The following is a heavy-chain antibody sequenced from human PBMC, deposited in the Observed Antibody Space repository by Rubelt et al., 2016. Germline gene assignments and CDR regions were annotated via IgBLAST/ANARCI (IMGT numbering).Heavy chain of an antibody. CDR2: ISESGGGT. D-gene: IGHD1-26*01. CDR3: AKDSQSGSYWSYYFEN. Sequence: GLEWVSTISESGGGTYYADSVKGRFTISRDNSKNTLYLRMNSLRAEDTAVYYCAKDSQSGSYWSYYFENWGQGTLVTVSS. V-gene: IGHV3-23*01. J-gene: IGHJ4*02.